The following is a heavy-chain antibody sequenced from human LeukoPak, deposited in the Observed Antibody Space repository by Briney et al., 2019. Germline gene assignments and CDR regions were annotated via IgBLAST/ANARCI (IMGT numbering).Heavy chain of an antibody. CDR1: GFTFSSYA. V-gene: IGHV3-23*01. D-gene: IGHD3-22*01. CDR3: ATVYDSSGYYGPSYDHAFDI. Sequence: PGGSLRLSCAASGFTFSSYAMSWVRQAPGKGLEWVSAISGSGGSTYYADSVKGRFTISRDNSKNTLYLQMNSLRAEDTAVYYCATVYDSSGYYGPSYDHAFDIWGQGTMVTVSS. J-gene: IGHJ3*02. CDR2: ISGSGGST.